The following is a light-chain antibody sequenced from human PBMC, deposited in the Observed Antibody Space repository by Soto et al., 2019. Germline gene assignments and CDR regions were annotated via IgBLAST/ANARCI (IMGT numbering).Light chain of an antibody. CDR1: SSDVGSYNL. Sequence: QSALTQPASVSGSPGQSITISCTGTSSDVGSYNLVSWYQQHPGKAPKLMIYEGSKRPSGVSNRFSGSKSGNTASLTISGLQAEDEADYYCSSYTGSSSSYVFGTGTKLTVL. J-gene: IGLJ1*01. V-gene: IGLV2-14*02. CDR3: SSYTGSSSSYV. CDR2: EGS.